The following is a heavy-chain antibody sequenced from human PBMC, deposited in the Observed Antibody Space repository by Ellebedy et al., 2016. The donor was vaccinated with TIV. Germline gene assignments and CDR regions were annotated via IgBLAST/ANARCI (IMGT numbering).Heavy chain of an antibody. V-gene: IGHV1-2*02. CDR1: GYTFTGYY. CDR3: ASFDSGYGY. J-gene: IGHJ4*02. Sequence: ASVKVSXXASGYTFTGYYMHWVRQAPGQGLEWMGWMNPNSGGTKYAQNFQGRVTMTRDTSISTAYMELSSLRSDDTAVYYCASFDSGYGYWGQGTLVTVSS. CDR2: MNPNSGGT. D-gene: IGHD5-12*01.